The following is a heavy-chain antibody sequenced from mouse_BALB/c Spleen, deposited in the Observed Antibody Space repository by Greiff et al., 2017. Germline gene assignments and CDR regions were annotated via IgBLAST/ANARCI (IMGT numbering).Heavy chain of an antibody. V-gene: IGHV2-3*01. Sequence: QVQLKESGPGLVAPSQSLSITCTVSGFSLTSYGVSWVRQPPGKGLEWLGVIWDDEGTNYISALITRLSISKDNSKSQVFLTLNSLQTDDTTTYYCAKADGDNDVWGAGTTVTVSS. CDR1: GFSLTSYG. CDR3: AKADGDNDV. D-gene: IGHD2-13*01. CDR2: IWDDEGT. J-gene: IGHJ1*01.